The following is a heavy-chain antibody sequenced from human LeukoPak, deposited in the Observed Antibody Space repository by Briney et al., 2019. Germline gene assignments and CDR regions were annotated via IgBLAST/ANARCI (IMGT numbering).Heavy chain of an antibody. CDR2: IIPIFGTA. J-gene: IGHJ3*02. D-gene: IGHD3-22*01. Sequence: ASVKVSCKASGGTFSSYAISWVRQAPGQGLEWMGRIIPIFGTANYAQKSQDRVTITTDESTSTAYIELSSLRSEDTAVYSCATHDPLLGENYYFSSGNLDAFDIRGQRTMVTVSS. V-gene: IGHV1-69*05. CDR1: GGTFSSYA. CDR3: ATHDPLLGENYYFSSGNLDAFDI.